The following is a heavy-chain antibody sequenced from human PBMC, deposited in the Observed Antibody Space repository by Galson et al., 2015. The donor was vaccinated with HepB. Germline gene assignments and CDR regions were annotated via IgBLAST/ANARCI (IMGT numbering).Heavy chain of an antibody. CDR1: GFTFSTYA. V-gene: IGHV3-23*01. CDR3: AKEPPDCGGDCYSVSDV. CDR2: ISGSGATT. J-gene: IGHJ1*01. Sequence: SLRLSCAASGFTFSTYAITWVRQAPGKGLEWVSVISGSGATTFYADSVKGRFIIYRDNSKNTVYLQMNSLRADDTAIYYCAKEPPDCGGDCYSVSDVWGQGTLVTVSS. D-gene: IGHD2-21*02.